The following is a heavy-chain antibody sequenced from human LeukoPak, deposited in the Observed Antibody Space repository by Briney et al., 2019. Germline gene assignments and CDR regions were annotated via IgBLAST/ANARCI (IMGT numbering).Heavy chain of an antibody. D-gene: IGHD2-15*01. CDR2: IYTDNT. CDR1: GFIVSSNS. J-gene: IGHJ6*03. Sequence: GGSLRLSCTVSGFIVSSNSMSWVRQAPGKGLEWVSFIYTDNTHYSDSVKGRFTISRDNSKNTLYLQMNSLRAEDTAVYYCAKPPARYCSGGSCYSGYYYYYMDVWGKGTTVTVSS. CDR3: AKPPARYCSGGSCYSGYYYYYMDV. V-gene: IGHV3-53*01.